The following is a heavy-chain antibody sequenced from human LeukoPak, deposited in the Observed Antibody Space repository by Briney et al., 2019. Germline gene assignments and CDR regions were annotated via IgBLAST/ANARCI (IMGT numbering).Heavy chain of an antibody. Sequence: GGSLELSCAASGIVFNLYGMHWVRQAPGKGLEWVSFIGHDGTNKYYADSVKGRFTISRDNAKNSLYLQMNSLRAEDTAVYYCARLGSSNYYYYMDVWGKGTTVTVSS. CDR1: GIVFNLYG. CDR2: IGHDGTNK. D-gene: IGHD6-6*01. CDR3: ARLGSSNYYYYMDV. J-gene: IGHJ6*03. V-gene: IGHV3-33*01.